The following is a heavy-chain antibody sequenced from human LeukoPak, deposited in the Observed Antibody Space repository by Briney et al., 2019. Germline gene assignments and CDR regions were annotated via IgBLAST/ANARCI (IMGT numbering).Heavy chain of an antibody. V-gene: IGHV4-39*07. Sequence: PSETLSLTCTVSGVSISSSNSYWGWIRQPPGKGLEWIGSIYYSGSTYYNASLKSRVTISVDTSKNQFSLKLSSVTAADTAVYYCARVVRQQMFDYWGQGTLVTVSS. D-gene: IGHD2-21*01. CDR1: GVSISSSNSY. CDR3: ARVVRQQMFDY. J-gene: IGHJ4*02. CDR2: IYYSGST.